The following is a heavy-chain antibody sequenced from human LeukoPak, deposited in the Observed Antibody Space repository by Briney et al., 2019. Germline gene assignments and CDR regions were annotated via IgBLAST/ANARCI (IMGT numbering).Heavy chain of an antibody. CDR1: GLAFSSYS. CDR3: AKDPLWFGELLGSYYYYGMDV. D-gene: IGHD3-10*01. J-gene: IGHJ6*02. CDR2: ISYDGSNK. Sequence: PGGSLRLSCVAPGLAFSSYSMHWVRQAPGKGLEWVAIISYDGSNKYYADSVQGRFTISRDNSKNTLYLQMNSLRAEDTAVYYCAKDPLWFGELLGSYYYYGMDVWGQGTTVTVSS. V-gene: IGHV3-30*04.